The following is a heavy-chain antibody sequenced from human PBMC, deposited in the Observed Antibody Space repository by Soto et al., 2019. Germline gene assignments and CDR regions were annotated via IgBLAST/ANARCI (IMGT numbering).Heavy chain of an antibody. CDR1: GYSFAGHY. CDR2: INPNSGGT. CDR3: ARDSHYDILTGYSRNAFDM. V-gene: IGHV1-2*02. J-gene: IGHJ3*02. Sequence: ASVKVSCKTSGYSFAGHYLHLVRQAPGQGXDWMGWINPNSGGTIYAQRFQGRVTMTRDTSISTAYMVLTSLRSDDTAVYYCARDSHYDILTGYSRNAFDMWGRGTVVTVSS. D-gene: IGHD3-9*01.